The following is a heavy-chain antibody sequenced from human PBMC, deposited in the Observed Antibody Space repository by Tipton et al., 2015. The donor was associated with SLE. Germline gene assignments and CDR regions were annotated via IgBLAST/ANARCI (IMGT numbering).Heavy chain of an antibody. J-gene: IGHJ4*02. V-gene: IGHV4-61*02. Sequence: TLSLTCTVSGGSIDSGYHYWSWVRRPPGKGLEWIGRIYSGGRTNYNPPLKIRVTISIDTSKNQFSLNLSSVTAADTAVYYCARDEYRYDTTGYHLLGHFDFWGQGTLVTVSS. D-gene: IGHD3-22*01. CDR2: IYSGGRT. CDR3: ARDEYRYDTTGYHLLGHFDF. CDR1: GGSIDSGYHY.